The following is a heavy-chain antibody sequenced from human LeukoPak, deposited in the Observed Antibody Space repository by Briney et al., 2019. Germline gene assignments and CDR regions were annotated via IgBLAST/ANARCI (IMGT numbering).Heavy chain of an antibody. CDR2: IKTKAEGEST. CDR3: FFGSGRASVY. D-gene: IGHD3-10*01. CDR1: GFTFSNAW. Sequence: GGSLRLSCAASGFTFSNAWMNWVRQAPGKGLEWVGRIKTKAEGESTDYRAPVKGRFTISRDDSKNTVYLQMNSLKTEDTAVYFCFFGSGRASVYWGPGALVTVSS. V-gene: IGHV3-15*07. J-gene: IGHJ4*02.